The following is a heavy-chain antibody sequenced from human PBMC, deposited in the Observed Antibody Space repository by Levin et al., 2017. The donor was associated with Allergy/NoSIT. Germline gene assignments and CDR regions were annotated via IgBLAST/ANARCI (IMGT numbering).Heavy chain of an antibody. J-gene: IGHJ4*02. CDR1: GFTFITYA. D-gene: IGHD2-21*01. CDR3: ARLRGYGGDLGGFDY. CDR2: ISSSGGST. V-gene: IGHV3-64*01. Sequence: PGGSLRLSCAASGFTFITYAMHWVRQAPGKGLESVSAISSSGGSTYYANSVKGRFTISRDNSKNTLYLQMGSLRAEDMAVYYCARLRGYGGDLGGFDYWGQGTLVTVSS.